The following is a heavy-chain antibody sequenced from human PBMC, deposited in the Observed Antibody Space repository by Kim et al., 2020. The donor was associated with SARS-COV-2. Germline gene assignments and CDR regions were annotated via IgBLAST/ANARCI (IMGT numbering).Heavy chain of an antibody. J-gene: IGHJ5*02. CDR2: IYHSGST. V-gene: IGHV4-4*02. Sequence: SETLSLTCAVSGGSISSSYWWSWVRQPPGKGLEWIGEIYHSGSTNYNPSLKSRVTISIDKSKNQFSLKLNSVTAADTAVYYCARTSATRWFDPWGQGTLVTVSS. CDR3: ARTSATRWFDP. CDR1: GGSISSSYW.